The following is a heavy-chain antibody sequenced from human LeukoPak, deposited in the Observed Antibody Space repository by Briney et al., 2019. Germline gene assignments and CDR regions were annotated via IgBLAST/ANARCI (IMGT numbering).Heavy chain of an antibody. CDR2: ISYDGSNK. V-gene: IGHV3-30*03. D-gene: IGHD1-14*01. J-gene: IGHJ4*02. CDR3: ASQPGASFDY. CDR1: GFIFSSYG. Sequence: GRSLRLSCAASGFIFSSYGMHWVRQAPGKGLEWVAVISYDGSNKYYADSVKGRFTISRDNSKNTLYLQMNSLRAEDTAVYYCASQPGASFDYWGQGTLVTVSS.